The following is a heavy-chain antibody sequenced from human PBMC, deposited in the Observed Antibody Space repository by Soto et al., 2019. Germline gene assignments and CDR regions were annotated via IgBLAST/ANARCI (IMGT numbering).Heavy chain of an antibody. D-gene: IGHD1-1*01. Sequence: TGGSLRLSXAASGFTFSDYYMNWVRQAPGKGLEWVSSISSSSTIYYADSVKGRFTISRDNAKNSLYLQMNSLRAEDTAVYYCARGRRYLNWNYDYYYGMDVWGQGTTVTVSS. CDR2: ISSSSTI. CDR1: GFTFSDYY. J-gene: IGHJ6*02. V-gene: IGHV3-11*04. CDR3: ARGRRYLNWNYDYYYGMDV.